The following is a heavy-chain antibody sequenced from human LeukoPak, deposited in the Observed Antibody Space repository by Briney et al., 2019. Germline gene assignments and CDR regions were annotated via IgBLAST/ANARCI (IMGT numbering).Heavy chain of an antibody. CDR1: GFTFSSYA. V-gene: IGHV3-23*01. J-gene: IGHJ6*02. CDR3: AKGLDIVVPYYAMDV. Sequence: PGGSLRLSCAASGFTFSSYAMSWVPQAPGKGLEWVSAISGSGGSTYYADSVKGRFTISRDNSKNTLYLQMNSLRAEDTAVYYCAKGLDIVVPYYAMDVWGQGTTVTVSS. D-gene: IGHD2-2*01. CDR2: ISGSGGST.